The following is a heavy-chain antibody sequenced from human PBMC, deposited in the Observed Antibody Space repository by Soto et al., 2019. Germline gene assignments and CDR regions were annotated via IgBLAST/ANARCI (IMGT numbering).Heavy chain of an antibody. J-gene: IGHJ5*02. V-gene: IGHV5-10-1*01. D-gene: IGHD2-2*01. Sequence: GESLKISCTGFGYTFTTFWISWVRQMPGRGLGWMGRIDPRDSYTNFSPSFEGHVTISGDKSFRNVYLQWASLKASDTAMYYCARLDGSSSTCDSWFDPWGQGTLVTVSS. CDR1: GYTFTTFW. CDR3: ARLDGSSSTCDSWFDP. CDR2: IDPRDSYT.